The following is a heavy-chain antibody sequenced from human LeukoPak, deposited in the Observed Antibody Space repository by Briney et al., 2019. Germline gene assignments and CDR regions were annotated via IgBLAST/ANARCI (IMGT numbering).Heavy chain of an antibody. Sequence: SGTLSLTCAVSGGSISSSNWWSWVRQPPGKGLEWIGEIYHSGSTNYNPSLKSRVTISVDKSKNQFSLKLSSVTAAATAFYYCARDQGGTYMNWFDPWGQGTLVTVSS. V-gene: IGHV4-4*02. D-gene: IGHD1-26*01. J-gene: IGHJ5*02. CDR3: ARDQGGTYMNWFDP. CDR1: GGSISSSNW. CDR2: IYHSGST.